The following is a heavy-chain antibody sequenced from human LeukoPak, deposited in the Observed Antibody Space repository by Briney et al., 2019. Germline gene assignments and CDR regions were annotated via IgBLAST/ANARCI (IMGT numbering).Heavy chain of an antibody. CDR3: AKDGAPSVQGDAFDI. D-gene: IGHD3-16*01. V-gene: IGHV3-74*01. CDR2: VSPDGNLA. CDR1: GFTLSSSW. Sequence: PGGSLRLSCAGSGFTLSSSWMHWVRQAPGKGPVWVAHVSPDGNLANYADSVKGRFIISRDNAKNTLFLQMNSLRAEDTAVYYCAKDGAPSVQGDAFDIWGQGTMVTVSS. J-gene: IGHJ3*02.